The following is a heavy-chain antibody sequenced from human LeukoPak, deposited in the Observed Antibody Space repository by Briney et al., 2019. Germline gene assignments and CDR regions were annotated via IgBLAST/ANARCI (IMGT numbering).Heavy chain of an antibody. J-gene: IGHJ4*02. CDR2: ISGSSGTI. D-gene: IGHD1-1*01. CDR3: ARALSTCTMEF. V-gene: IGHV3-48*01. Sequence: PGGSLRLSCAASGFTFSSYSMNWLRQAPGKGLEWVSYISGSSGTIYYADSVKGRFTVSRDNAKNSLYLQMNSLRAEDTAVYYCARALSTCTMEFWGQGTLVTVSS. CDR1: GFTFSSYS.